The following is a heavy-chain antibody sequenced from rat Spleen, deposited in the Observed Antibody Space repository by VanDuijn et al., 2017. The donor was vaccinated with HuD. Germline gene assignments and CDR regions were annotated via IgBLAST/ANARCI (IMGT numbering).Heavy chain of an antibody. Sequence: EVQLVESGGGLVQPGRSLKLSCAASGFTFSNYGMHWIRQAPTKGLEWVASISPSGGSTYYRDSVKGRFTISRDNAKSTLYLQMDSLRSEDTATYYCATKGADGYYPHYWGQGVMVTVSS. CDR1: GFTFSNYG. J-gene: IGHJ2*01. CDR3: ATKGADGYYPHY. CDR2: ISPSGGST. V-gene: IGHV5-19*01. D-gene: IGHD1-12*03.